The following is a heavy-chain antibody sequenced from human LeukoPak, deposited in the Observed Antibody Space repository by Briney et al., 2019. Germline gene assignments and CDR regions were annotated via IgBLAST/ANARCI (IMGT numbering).Heavy chain of an antibody. CDR1: GFTFSSHG. D-gene: IGHD2-2*01. CDR3: ARETGRVPAAIGY. CDR2: IWYDGSNK. V-gene: IGHV3-33*01. Sequence: GRSLRLSCAASGFTFSSHGMHWVRQAPGKGLEWVAVIWYDGSNKYYADSVKGRFTISRDNSKNTLYLQMNSLRAEDTAVYYCARETGRVPAAIGYWGQGTLVTVSS. J-gene: IGHJ4*02.